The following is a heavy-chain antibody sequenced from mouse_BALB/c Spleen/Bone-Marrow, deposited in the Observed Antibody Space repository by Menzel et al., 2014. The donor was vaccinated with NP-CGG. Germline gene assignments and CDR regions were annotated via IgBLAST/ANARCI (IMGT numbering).Heavy chain of an antibody. CDR3: ARSGYVGNYPYFDY. Sequence: VQVVESGPELVEPGASVKISCKASGYNFTSYYIHWVKQRPEQGLEWIGWIFPGSGNTKYSEKFKGKATLTADTSSSTAYMQLSSLTSEDSAVYFCARSGYVGNYPYFDYWGQGTTLTVSS. D-gene: IGHD2-1*01. CDR2: IFPGSGNT. J-gene: IGHJ2*01. CDR1: GYNFTSYY. V-gene: IGHV1-66*01.